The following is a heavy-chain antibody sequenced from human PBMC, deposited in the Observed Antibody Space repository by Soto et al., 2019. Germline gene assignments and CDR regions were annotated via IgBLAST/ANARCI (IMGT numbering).Heavy chain of an antibody. CDR2: IYYDGSDE. D-gene: IGHD3-10*02. CDR3: ARERCTPPDPMWPVPGTYFDF. Sequence: QVLLVESGGGVVQPGSSLRLSCAASGFSFTGHGMHWVRQAPGKGLEWVALIYYDGSDEYYADSVKGRFSISRDNSKNMVYLQMNNLRVEDTAVYYGARERCTPPDPMWPVPGTYFDFWGQGTLVTVSS. CDR1: GFSFTGHG. V-gene: IGHV3-33*01. J-gene: IGHJ4*02.